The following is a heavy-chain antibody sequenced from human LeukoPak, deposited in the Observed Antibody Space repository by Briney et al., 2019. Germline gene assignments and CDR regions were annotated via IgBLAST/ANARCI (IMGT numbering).Heavy chain of an antibody. CDR3: ARGVSHDYYGWYYYYYMDV. V-gene: IGHV1-69*13. CDR2: IIPIFGTA. Sequence: GASVKVSCKASGGTFSSYAISWVRQAPGQGLEWMGGIIPIFGTANYAQKFQGRVTITADESTSTAYMELSSLRSEDTAVYYCARGVSHDYYGWYYYYYMDVWGKGTTVTISS. CDR1: GGTFSSYA. D-gene: IGHD1-26*01. J-gene: IGHJ6*03.